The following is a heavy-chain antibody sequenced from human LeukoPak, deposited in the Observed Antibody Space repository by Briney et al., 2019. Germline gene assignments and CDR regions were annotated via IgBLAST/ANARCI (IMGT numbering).Heavy chain of an antibody. CDR3: ARDPPLITAAGSRYFQH. Sequence: QSGGSLRLSCAASGFTFSSNWMSWVCQAPGKGLEWVANIKQDGSEKYYVDSVKGRFTISRDNAKNSLYLQMNSLRAEDTAVYYCARDPPLITAAGSRYFQHWGQGTLVTVSS. J-gene: IGHJ1*01. D-gene: IGHD6-13*01. V-gene: IGHV3-7*01. CDR2: IKQDGSEK. CDR1: GFTFSSNW.